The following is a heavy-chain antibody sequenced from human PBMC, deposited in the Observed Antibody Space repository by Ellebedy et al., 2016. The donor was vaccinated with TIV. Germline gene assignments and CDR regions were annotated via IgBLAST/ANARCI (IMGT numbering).Heavy chain of an antibody. CDR2: IDPSDSYT. D-gene: IGHD2-15*01. CDR1: GYSFTSYW. Sequence: GESLKISXKGSGYSFTSYWISWVRQMPGKGLEWMGRIDPSDSYTNYSPSFQGHVTISADKSISTAYLQWSSLKASNTAMYYCARLGGGYCSGGSCYPYYGMDVWGQGTTVTVSS. CDR3: ARLGGGYCSGGSCYPYYGMDV. V-gene: IGHV5-10-1*01. J-gene: IGHJ6*02.